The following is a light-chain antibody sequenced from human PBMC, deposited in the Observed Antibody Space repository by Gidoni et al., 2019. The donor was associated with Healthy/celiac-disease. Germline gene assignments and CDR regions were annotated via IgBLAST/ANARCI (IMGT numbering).Light chain of an antibody. V-gene: IGLV8-61*01. CDR3: VLYMGRGIVV. J-gene: IGLJ2*01. Sequence: QTVVTQEPSFSVSPGGTVTLTCGLSSGSVSTSYFPSWYQQTPGQAPRTLIYSTNTRPSGVPDRFSGSILGNKAALTITGAQADDESDYYCVLYMGRGIVVFGGGTKLTVL. CDR1: SGSVSTSYF. CDR2: STN.